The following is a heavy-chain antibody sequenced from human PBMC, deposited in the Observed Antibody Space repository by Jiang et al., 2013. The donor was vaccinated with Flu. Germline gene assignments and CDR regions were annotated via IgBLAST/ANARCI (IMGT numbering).Heavy chain of an antibody. Sequence: VQLVESGGGLVQPGGSLRLSCAASGFTFSSYAMSWVRQAPGKGLEWVSAISGSGGSTYYADSVKGRFTISRDNSKNTLSLQMNSLRAEDTAVYYCAKDGQWVVPAATQYYFDYWGQGTLVTVSS. CDR3: AKDGQWVVPAATQYYFDY. CDR2: ISGSGGST. D-gene: IGHD2-2*01. V-gene: IGHV3-23*04. CDR1: GFTFSSYA. J-gene: IGHJ4*02.